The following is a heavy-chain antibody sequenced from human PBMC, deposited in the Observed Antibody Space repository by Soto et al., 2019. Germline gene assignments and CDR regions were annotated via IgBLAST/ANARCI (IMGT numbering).Heavy chain of an antibody. J-gene: IGHJ3*02. V-gene: IGHV4-34*01. CDR2: INHSGST. D-gene: IGHD3-10*01. Sequence: QVQLQQWGAGLLKPSETLSLTCAVYGGSFSGYYWSWIRQPPGKGLEWIGEINHSGSTNYNPSLKSRVTISVDTSKNQFTRKLSSVNAADTAVYYCARGPVLLWFGELSKAFDIWGQGTMVTVSS. CDR1: GGSFSGYY. CDR3: ARGPVLLWFGELSKAFDI.